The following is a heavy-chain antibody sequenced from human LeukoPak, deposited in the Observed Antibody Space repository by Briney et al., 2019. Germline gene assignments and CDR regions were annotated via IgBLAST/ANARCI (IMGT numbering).Heavy chain of an antibody. Sequence: ASVKVSCKASGYTFTSYYIHCVRQAPGQGLEWMGLINPSGGSTSYAQKFQGRFTMTRDTSTSTVYMGLSSLRSEDTAVYYCARDRFEDIVVVPAAIPPDYWGQGTLVTVSS. CDR3: ARDRFEDIVVVPAAIPPDY. V-gene: IGHV1-46*01. CDR1: GYTFTSYY. J-gene: IGHJ4*02. D-gene: IGHD2-2*02. CDR2: INPSGGST.